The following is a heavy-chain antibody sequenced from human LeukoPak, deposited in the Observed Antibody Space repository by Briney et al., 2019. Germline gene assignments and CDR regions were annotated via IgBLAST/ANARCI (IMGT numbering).Heavy chain of an antibody. CDR2: IYIGGST. J-gene: IGHJ6*03. D-gene: IGHD5-12*01. CDR1: GDFITSGTYY. CDR3: ARVAPKDYYYYYYMDV. V-gene: IGHV4-61*02. Sequence: PSQTLSLTCNVSGDFITSGTYYWNWIRQSAGNGLEWIGRIYIGGSTNYNPSLKGRVTISLDTSQNLFSLKLTSVTAADTAVYYCARVAPKDYYYYYYMDVWGKGTTVTVSS.